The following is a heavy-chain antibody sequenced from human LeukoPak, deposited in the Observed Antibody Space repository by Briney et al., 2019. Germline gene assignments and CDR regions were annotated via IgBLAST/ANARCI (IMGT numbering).Heavy chain of an antibody. CDR2: ISWNSGSI. V-gene: IGHV3-9*01. CDR1: GFTFDDYA. J-gene: IGHJ4*02. D-gene: IGHD3-3*01. Sequence: PGRSLRLSCAASGFTFDDYAMPWVRQAPGKGLEWVSGISWNSGSIGYADSVKGRFTISRDNAKNSLYLQVNSLRAEDTALYYCANGYYDFWSGYSGPLSYWGQGTLVTVSS. CDR3: ANGYYDFWSGYSGPLSY.